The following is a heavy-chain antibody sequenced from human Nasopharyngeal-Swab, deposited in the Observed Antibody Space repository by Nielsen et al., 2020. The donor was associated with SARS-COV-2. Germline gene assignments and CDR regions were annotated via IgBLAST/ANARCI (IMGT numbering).Heavy chain of an antibody. CDR3: ARGPYDFWSGYPHYFDY. V-gene: IGHV3-33*01. Sequence: GESLKISCAASGFTFSSYGMHWVRQAPGKGLEWVAIIWYDGSNKYYADSVKGRFTISRDNSKNTLYLQMNSLRAEDTAVYHCARGPYDFWSGYPHYFDYWGQGTLVTVSS. CDR1: GFTFSSYG. J-gene: IGHJ4*02. CDR2: IWYDGSNK. D-gene: IGHD3-3*01.